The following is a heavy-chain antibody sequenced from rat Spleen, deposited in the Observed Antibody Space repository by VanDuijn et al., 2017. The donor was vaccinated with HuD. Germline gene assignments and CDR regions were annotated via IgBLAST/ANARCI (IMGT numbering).Heavy chain of an antibody. V-gene: IGHV5-25*01. CDR3: TRDRYYSSYIYVMDA. CDR1: GFTFSNSY. CDR2: IPNTGGST. J-gene: IGHJ4*01. Sequence: EVQLVESGGGLVQPGRSMKLSCAASGFTFSNSYMAWVRKAPPKGLEWFASIPNTGGSTYYPDSVKGKFTITIDIAKSTLYLQMNSLRSEDTATYYCTRDRYYSSYIYVMDAWGQGASVTVSS. D-gene: IGHD1-2*01.